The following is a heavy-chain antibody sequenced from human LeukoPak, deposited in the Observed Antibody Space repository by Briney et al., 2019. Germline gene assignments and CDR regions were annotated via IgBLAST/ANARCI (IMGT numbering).Heavy chain of an antibody. CDR3: ARDGGWYQLLSWFDP. D-gene: IGHD2-2*01. CDR2: INPNSGGT. Sequence: ASVKVSCKASGYTFAAYYMHWVRQAPGQGLEWMGWINPNSGGTDYAQKFQGRVTMTRDTSISTVYMELSRLRSDDTAVYYCARDGGWYQLLSWFDPWGQGTLVTISS. J-gene: IGHJ5*02. V-gene: IGHV1-2*02. CDR1: GYTFAAYY.